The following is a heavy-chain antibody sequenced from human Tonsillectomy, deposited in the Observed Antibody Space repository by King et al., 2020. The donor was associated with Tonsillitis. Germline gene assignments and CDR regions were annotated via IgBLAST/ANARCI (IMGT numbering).Heavy chain of an antibody. CDR1: GFTFSDSW. CDR3: ARDFSRSVSSRVYLDAFDI. Sequence: VQLVESGGGLVQPGGSLRLSCAASGFTFSDSWMTWVRQAPGKGLEWVANIRKDGSVKNYVDSVKGRFTIYRDNARNSLYLQMNNLRDEDTAAYHCARDFSRSVSSRVYLDAFDIWGQGKTVTVS. V-gene: IGHV3-7*01. D-gene: IGHD2-2*01. J-gene: IGHJ3*02. CDR2: IRKDGSVK.